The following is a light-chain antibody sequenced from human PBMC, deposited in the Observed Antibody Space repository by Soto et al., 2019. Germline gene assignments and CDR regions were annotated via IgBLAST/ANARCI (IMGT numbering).Light chain of an antibody. V-gene: IGKV1-5*03. CDR2: RAA. Sequence: DIQMTQSPSTLSASVGDRVTITCRASQSIDRWLAWYQQKPGKAPKLLIYRAASLESGVPSRFGGSGSGTDFTLTISSLQPDDFTTYYCQQYKTYTYTFAQGTKLEIK. CDR1: QSIDRW. J-gene: IGKJ2*01. CDR3: QQYKTYTYT.